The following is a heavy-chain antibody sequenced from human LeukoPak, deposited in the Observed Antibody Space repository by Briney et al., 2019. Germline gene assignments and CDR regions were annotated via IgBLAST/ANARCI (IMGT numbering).Heavy chain of an antibody. Sequence: GGALRLSCAASGFTFSSYAMSWVRHAPEKGLEWVSAISDTGGSTYHADSVEDPFTISRNNSKNTVNLQMNSLRGEDTAVYYCVKVGGRGYYTDIWGQGTMVTVSS. V-gene: IGHV3-23*01. J-gene: IGHJ3*02. CDR3: VKVGGRGYYTDI. CDR2: ISDTGGST. D-gene: IGHD3-22*01. CDR1: GFTFSSYA.